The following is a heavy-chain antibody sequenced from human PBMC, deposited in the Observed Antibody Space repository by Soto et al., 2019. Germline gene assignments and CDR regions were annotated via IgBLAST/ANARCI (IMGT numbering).Heavy chain of an antibody. CDR3: ARGITYYDSSGSSWFDP. Sequence: ALLPMSLTCSVAGESSTGRGCPRIWIRQTPGKGLEWIGFISHTGTTYYNPSLKSRVTISVDRSKNQCSLKLNSVTAADTAVYYCARGITYYDSSGSSWFDPWGQGALVTVSS. J-gene: IGHJ5*02. CDR2: ISHTGTT. D-gene: IGHD3-22*01. CDR1: GESSTGRGCP. V-gene: IGHV4-30-2*01.